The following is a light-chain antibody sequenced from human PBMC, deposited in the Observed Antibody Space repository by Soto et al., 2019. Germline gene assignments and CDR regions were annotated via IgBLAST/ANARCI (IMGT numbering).Light chain of an antibody. CDR2: GAS. CDR3: QQYGSSST. Sequence: IVFTQSPGTLSFSPWESSTLCFRASQSVSSSYLAWYQQKPGQAPRLLIYGASSRPTGIPDRFSGSGSGTDFTLTISRLEPEDFAVYYCQQYGSSSTFGQGTRLEIK. J-gene: IGKJ5*01. CDR1: QSVSSSY. V-gene: IGKV3-20*01.